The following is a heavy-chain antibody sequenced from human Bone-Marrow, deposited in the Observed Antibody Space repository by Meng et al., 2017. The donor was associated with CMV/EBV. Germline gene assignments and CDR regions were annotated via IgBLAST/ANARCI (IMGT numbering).Heavy chain of an antibody. CDR3: ARVQRWLQYFDY. V-gene: IGHV4-34*01. J-gene: IGHJ4*02. CDR1: GGSFSGYY. Sequence: SETLSLTCAVYGGSFSGYYWSWIRQPPGKGLEWIGEINHSGSTNYNPSLKSRVTISVDTSKNQFSLKLSSVTAADTAVYYCARVQRWLQYFDYWGQGTLVTVSS. D-gene: IGHD5-24*01. CDR2: INHSGST.